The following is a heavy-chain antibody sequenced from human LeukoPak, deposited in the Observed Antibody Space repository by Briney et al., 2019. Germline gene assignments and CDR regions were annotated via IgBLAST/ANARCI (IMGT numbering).Heavy chain of an antibody. CDR3: ARDPGIVATTPNWSDP. V-gene: IGHV1-18*04. Sequence: ASVKVSCKASGYTFTSYGISWVRQAPGQGLEWMGWISAYNGNTNYAQKLQGRVTMTTDTSTSTAYMELRSLRSDDTAVYYCARDPGIVATTPNWSDPWGQGTLVTVSS. CDR2: ISAYNGNT. CDR1: GYTFTSYG. J-gene: IGHJ5*02. D-gene: IGHD5-12*01.